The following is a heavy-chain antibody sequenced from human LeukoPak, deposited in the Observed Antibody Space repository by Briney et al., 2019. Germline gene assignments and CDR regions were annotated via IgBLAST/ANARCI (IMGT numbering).Heavy chain of an antibody. CDR1: GGSISSSSYY. Sequence: SETLSLTCTVSGGSISSSSYYWGWIRQPPGKGLEWIGSIYYSGSTYYNPSLKSRVTISVDTSKNQFSLKLSSVTAADTAVYYCARRGRAAVGFDYWGQGTLVTVSS. D-gene: IGHD6-13*01. J-gene: IGHJ4*02. V-gene: IGHV4-39*07. CDR2: IYYSGST. CDR3: ARRGRAAVGFDY.